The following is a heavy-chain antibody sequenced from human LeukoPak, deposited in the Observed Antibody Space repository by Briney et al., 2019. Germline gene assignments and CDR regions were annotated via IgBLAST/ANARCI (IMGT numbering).Heavy chain of an antibody. CDR1: GYTFTSYD. CDR3: ARGWPLIAAPPWFDP. Sequence: ASVKVSCKASGYTFTSYDINWVRQATGQGLEWMGWMNPNRGNTGYAQKFQGRVTMTRNTSISTAYMELSSLRSEDTAVYYCARGWPLIAAPPWFDPWGQGTLVTVSS. D-gene: IGHD6-6*01. V-gene: IGHV1-8*01. CDR2: MNPNRGNT. J-gene: IGHJ5*02.